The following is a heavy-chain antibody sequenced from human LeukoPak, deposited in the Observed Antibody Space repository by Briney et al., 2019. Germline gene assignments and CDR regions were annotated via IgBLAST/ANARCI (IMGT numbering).Heavy chain of an antibody. CDR1: GYSISSGYY. J-gene: IGHJ5*02. V-gene: IGHV4-38-2*02. CDR3: AGHIAVAGSSGNWFDP. Sequence: PSGTLSLTCTVSGYSISSGYYWGWIRQPPGKGLEWIGRIYQSGSTYCNPSLKSLVTISVNTSKNQVSLNLSSVTAADTAVYYCAGHIAVAGSSGNWFDPWGQGTLVTVSS. D-gene: IGHD6-19*01. CDR2: IYQSGST.